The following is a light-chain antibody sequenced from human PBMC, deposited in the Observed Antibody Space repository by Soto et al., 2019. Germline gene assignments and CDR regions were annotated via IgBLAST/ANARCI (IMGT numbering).Light chain of an antibody. CDR1: ASDIGGYTF. CDR2: DVN. V-gene: IGLV2-8*01. CDR3: SAHGGTNPYV. Sequence: QSALTQPPSASGSPGQSVAISCTGTASDIGGYTFVSWYQQHPGKAPKLLIYDVNKRPSGVPDRFSGSTSGNTASLTVSRLQAEDEDDYYCSAHGGTNPYVFGTGTKVTVL. J-gene: IGLJ1*01.